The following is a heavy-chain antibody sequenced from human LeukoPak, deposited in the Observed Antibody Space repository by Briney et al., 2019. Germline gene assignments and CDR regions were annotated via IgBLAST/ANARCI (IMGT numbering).Heavy chain of an antibody. CDR1: GYTFTSYD. CDR3: ARKRYCSGGSCYYPHFDY. V-gene: IGHV1-8*01. CDR2: MNPNSGNT. D-gene: IGHD2-15*01. Sequence: ASVKVSCKASGYTFTSYDINWVRQATGQGLEWMGWMNPNSGNTGYAQKFQGRVTMTRNTSISTAYMELSSLRSEDTAVYYCARKRYCSGGSCYYPHFDYWGQGTLVTVSS. J-gene: IGHJ4*02.